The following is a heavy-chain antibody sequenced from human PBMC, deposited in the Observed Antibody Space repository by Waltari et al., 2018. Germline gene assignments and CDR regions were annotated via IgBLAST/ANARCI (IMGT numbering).Heavy chain of an antibody. CDR1: GYTFTAYY. V-gene: IGHV1-2*02. CDR2: INPNDGDT. J-gene: IGHJ4*02. D-gene: IGHD3-22*01. Sequence: QVQLMQSGAEIKKPGASVKVSCEASGYTFTAYYLPWVRQAPGQGLEWMGWINPNDGDTRYAQKFQGRVTMTRDTSISTSYMELNRLISDDTAVYYCARGPYYYDTSGLSRHYWGQGTLVTVSP. CDR3: ARGPYYYDTSGLSRHY.